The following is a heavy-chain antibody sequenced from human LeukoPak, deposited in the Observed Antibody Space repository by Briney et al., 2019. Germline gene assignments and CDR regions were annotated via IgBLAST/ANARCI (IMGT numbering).Heavy chain of an antibody. CDR3: ARDRESGYYSPFDY. V-gene: IGHV1-69*04. CDR2: IIPILGIA. Sequence: GASVKVSCKASGGTLSSYAISWVRQAPGQGLEWMGRIIPILGIANYAQKFQGRVTITADRSTSTAYMELSSLRSEDTAVYYCARDRESGYYSPFDYWGQGTLVTVYS. D-gene: IGHD3-22*01. J-gene: IGHJ4*02. CDR1: GGTLSSYA.